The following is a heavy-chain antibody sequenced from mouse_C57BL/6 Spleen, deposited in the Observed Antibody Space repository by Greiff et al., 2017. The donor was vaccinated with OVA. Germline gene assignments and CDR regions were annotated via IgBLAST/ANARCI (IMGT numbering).Heavy chain of an antibody. CDR3: ARERAITTVVATGDWFAY. Sequence: VQLHQPGAELVKPGASVKLSCKASGYTFTSYWMHWVKQRPGQGLEWIGMIHPNSGSTNYNEKFKSKATLTVDKSSSTAYMQLSSLTSEDSAVYYCARERAITTVVATGDWFAYWGQGTLGTVSA. J-gene: IGHJ3*01. D-gene: IGHD1-1*01. V-gene: IGHV1-64*01. CDR2: IHPNSGST. CDR1: GYTFTSYW.